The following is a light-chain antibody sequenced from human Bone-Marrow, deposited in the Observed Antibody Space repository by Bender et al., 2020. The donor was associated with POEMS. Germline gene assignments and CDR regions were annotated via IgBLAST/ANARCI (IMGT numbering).Light chain of an antibody. CDR3: QVWDSVTDHPI. CDR1: NIESKN. J-gene: IGLJ2*01. V-gene: IGLV3-21*02. Sequence: SYVLTQPPSVSVAPGQTARISCGGNNIESKNVHWYQQKPGQAPVLVVYDDSDRPSGIPERFSGSNSGDTATLTITRVEVGDEADYYCQVWDSVTDHPIFGGGTKLTVL. CDR2: DDS.